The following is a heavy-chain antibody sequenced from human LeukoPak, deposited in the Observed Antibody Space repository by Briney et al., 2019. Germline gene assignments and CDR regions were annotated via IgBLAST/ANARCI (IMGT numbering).Heavy chain of an antibody. CDR2: IYTSGST. D-gene: IGHD6-19*01. CDR1: GGSISSGSYY. Sequence: SETLSLTCTVSGGSISSGSYYWSWIRQPAGKGLEWIGRIYTSGSTNYNPSLKSRVTISVDTSKNQFSLKLSSVTAVDTAVYYCARDQCSFYFDYWVLGTLVNVSS. V-gene: IGHV4-61*02. CDR3: ARDQCSFYFDY. J-gene: IGHJ4*02.